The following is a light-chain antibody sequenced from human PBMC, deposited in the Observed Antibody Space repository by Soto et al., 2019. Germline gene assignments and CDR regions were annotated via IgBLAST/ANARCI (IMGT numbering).Light chain of an antibody. CDR2: DND. Sequence: QSVLMQPPSVSAAAGQKVTISCSGSSSNIENNYVSWYQQLPGTAPKLLIYDNDKRPSGIPDRFSGSKSGTSATLGITGLQTGDEADYYCGTWDTSLSAAPVFGGGTKLTVL. CDR1: SSNIENNY. CDR3: GTWDTSLSAAPV. J-gene: IGLJ3*02. V-gene: IGLV1-51*01.